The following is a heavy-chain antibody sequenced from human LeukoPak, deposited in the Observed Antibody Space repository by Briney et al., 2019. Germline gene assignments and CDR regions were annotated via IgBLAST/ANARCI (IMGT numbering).Heavy chain of an antibody. CDR1: GFTVSSNY. Sequence: GGSLRLSCAASGFTVSSNYMSWVRQAPGKGLEWVSIIYSGGDTYYADSVKGRFTISRDNSKNTLYLQMNSLRAEDTAVYYCARNNGGREVVGDWFDPWGQGTLVTVSS. V-gene: IGHV3-53*01. CDR3: ARNNGGREVVGDWFDP. J-gene: IGHJ5*02. D-gene: IGHD1-26*01. CDR2: IYSGGDT.